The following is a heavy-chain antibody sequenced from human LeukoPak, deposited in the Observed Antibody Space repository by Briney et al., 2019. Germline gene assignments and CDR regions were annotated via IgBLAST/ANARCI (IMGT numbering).Heavy chain of an antibody. V-gene: IGHV4-30-2*01. D-gene: IGHD3-10*01. CDR2: IYHSGST. J-gene: IGHJ5*02. Sequence: PSETLSLTCAVSGGSISSGGYSWSWIRQPPGRGLEWIVYIYHSGSTYYNPSLKSRVTISVDRSKNQFSLKLSSVTAADTAVYYCARGLRNITMVRGVIMDLNWFDPWGQGTLVTVSS. CDR3: ARGLRNITMVRGVIMDLNWFDP. CDR1: GGSISSGGYS.